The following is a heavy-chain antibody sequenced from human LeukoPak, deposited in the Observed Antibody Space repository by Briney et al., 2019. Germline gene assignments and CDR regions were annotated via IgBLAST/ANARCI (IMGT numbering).Heavy chain of an antibody. CDR3: ARHFLPAAGIDC. Sequence: GASLKISFKGSSYSFTSYWIVWVRQMPGKVLEWMGIIYPGDSDTRYSPSFQGQVTISADKSISTDYLQWSSLKALDTAIYYCARHFLPAAGIDCWGQGTLVTVAS. D-gene: IGHD6-13*01. J-gene: IGHJ4*02. V-gene: IGHV5-51*01. CDR1: SYSFTSYW. CDR2: IYPGDSDT.